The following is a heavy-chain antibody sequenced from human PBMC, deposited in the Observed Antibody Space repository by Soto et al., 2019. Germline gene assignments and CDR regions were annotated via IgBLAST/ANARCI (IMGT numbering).Heavy chain of an antibody. J-gene: IGHJ5*02. CDR3: ARGVGYGVVIIENWFDP. CDR1: GYTFTSYC. V-gene: IGHV1-18*01. CDR2: ISAYNGNT. Sequence: ASVKVSCKASGYTFTSYCISWVRQAPGQGLEWMGWISAYNGNTNYAQKLQGRVTMTTDTSTSTAYMELRSLRSDDTAVYYCARGVGYGVVIIENWFDPWGQGTLVTVS. D-gene: IGHD3-3*01.